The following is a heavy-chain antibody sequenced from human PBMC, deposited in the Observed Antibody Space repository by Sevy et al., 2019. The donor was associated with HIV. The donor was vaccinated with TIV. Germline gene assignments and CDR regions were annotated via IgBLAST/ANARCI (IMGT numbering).Heavy chain of an antibody. CDR1: GFTFTNYA. CDR2: ISDSGDTT. Sequence: GGSLRLSCAASGFTFTNYAMNWVRQAPGKGLEWVSGISDSGDTTHYAESVKGRFTISRDNSKNTVSLQMSSLRAEDTDIYYCADLPATVMFREKGYWGQGTRVTVSS. V-gene: IGHV3-23*01. D-gene: IGHD3-10*01. J-gene: IGHJ4*02. CDR3: ADLPATVMFREKGY.